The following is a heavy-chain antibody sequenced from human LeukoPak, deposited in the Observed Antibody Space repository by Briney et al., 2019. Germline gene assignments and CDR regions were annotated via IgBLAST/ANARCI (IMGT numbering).Heavy chain of an antibody. D-gene: IGHD6-6*01. CDR2: IYYSGST. V-gene: IGHV4-39*07. Sequence: PSETLSLTCTVSGGSISSSSYYWGWIRQPPGKGLEWIGSIYYSGSTYYNPSLKSRVTMSVDTSKNQFSLKLSSVTAADTAVYYCARGALHIAAVWRAFDIWGQGTMVTVSS. CDR3: ARGALHIAAVWRAFDI. J-gene: IGHJ3*02. CDR1: GGSISSSSYY.